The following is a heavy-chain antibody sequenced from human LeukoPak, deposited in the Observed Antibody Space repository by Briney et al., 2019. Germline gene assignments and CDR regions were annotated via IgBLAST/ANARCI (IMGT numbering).Heavy chain of an antibody. V-gene: IGHV3-7*01. Sequence: GGSLRLSCAASGFTFSSYAMSWVRQAPGKGLEWVAHIKEDKSDEYYVDSVRGRFTASRDNAKNSVNLQMNSLRVEDTAVYYCARWRGRQSEFDYWGQGTLVTVSS. J-gene: IGHJ4*02. D-gene: IGHD1-1*01. CDR3: ARWRGRQSEFDY. CDR1: GFTFSSYA. CDR2: IKEDKSDE.